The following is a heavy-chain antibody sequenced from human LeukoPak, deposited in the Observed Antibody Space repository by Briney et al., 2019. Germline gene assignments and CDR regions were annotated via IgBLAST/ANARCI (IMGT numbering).Heavy chain of an antibody. CDR3: ARYQLLFRRRWFDP. J-gene: IGHJ5*02. Sequence: SETLSLTCTVSGGSISSYYWSWIRQPPGKGLEWIGYIYYSGSTNYNPSLKSRVTISVDTSKNQFSLKLSSVTAADTAVYYCARYQLLFRRRWFDPWGQGTLVTVSS. D-gene: IGHD2-2*01. CDR2: IYYSGST. CDR1: GGSISSYY. V-gene: IGHV4-59*01.